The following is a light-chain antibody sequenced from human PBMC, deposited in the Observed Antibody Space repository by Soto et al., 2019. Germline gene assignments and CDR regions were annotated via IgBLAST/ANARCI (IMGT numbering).Light chain of an antibody. Sequence: EVGLTKSPATLSLSPGDTSTRSCRASQSVSSYLAWYQQKVGQAPRLLIYDASSRATGIPARFSGRGSGTDFTLTISSLEPEDFAVYYCQHRSEWPLTFGGGTKVDIK. CDR2: DAS. CDR3: QHRSEWPLT. CDR1: QSVSSY. J-gene: IGKJ4*01. V-gene: IGKV3-11*01.